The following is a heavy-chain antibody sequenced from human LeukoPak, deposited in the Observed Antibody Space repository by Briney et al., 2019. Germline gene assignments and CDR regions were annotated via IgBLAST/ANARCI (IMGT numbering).Heavy chain of an antibody. J-gene: IGHJ4*02. Sequence: SETLSLTCAVSGYSISRGYYWGWFGQPPGKGREWIGGIYQSGSTYYNPSLKSRVTISVDASKNQFSLKLSSVTAADTAVYYCARVAVAGTAPYFDYWGQGTLVTVSS. V-gene: IGHV4-38-2*01. D-gene: IGHD6-19*01. CDR3: ARVAVAGTAPYFDY. CDR2: IYQSGST. CDR1: GYSISRGYY.